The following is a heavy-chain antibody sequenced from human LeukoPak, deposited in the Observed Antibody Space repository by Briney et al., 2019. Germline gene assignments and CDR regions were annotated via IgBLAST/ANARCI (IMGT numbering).Heavy chain of an antibody. CDR3: ARDRYYGSGTYDY. Sequence: GGSLRLSCAASGFTFSSYEMNWVRQAPGKGLEWVSYISSSGSTIYYADSVKGRFTISRDKAKNSLYLQMNSLRAEDTAVYYCARDRYYGSGTYDYWGQGTLVTVSS. V-gene: IGHV3-48*03. J-gene: IGHJ4*02. D-gene: IGHD3-10*01. CDR2: ISSSGSTI. CDR1: GFTFSSYE.